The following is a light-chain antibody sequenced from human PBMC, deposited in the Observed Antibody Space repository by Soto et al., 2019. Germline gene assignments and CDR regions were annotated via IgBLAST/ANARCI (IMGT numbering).Light chain of an antibody. CDR2: EVS. J-gene: IGLJ1*01. CDR1: SSDVGDYTY. V-gene: IGLV2-8*01. Sequence: QSVLTQPPSASGSPGQSVTISCTGTSSDVGDYTYVSWYQQHPGKAPKLMISEVSKRPSGVPDRFSGSKSGNTASLTVSGLQAEDEADYYCSSYAGSHNXGFVFGTGTKVTVL. CDR3: SSYAGSHNXGFV.